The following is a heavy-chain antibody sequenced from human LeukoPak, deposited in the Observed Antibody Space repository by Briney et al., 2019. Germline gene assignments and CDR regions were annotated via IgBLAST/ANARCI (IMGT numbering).Heavy chain of an antibody. CDR1: GYTFTSYG. D-gene: IGHD1-26*01. J-gene: IGHJ4*02. V-gene: IGHV1-2*02. CDR2: VKPNTGDT. CDR3: ARLSGNYAY. Sequence: ASVKVSCKASGYTFTSYGISWVRQAPGQGLEWMGWVKPNTGDTQYAQKFQGRVTMSRDTFVSTAYMELSRLTSDDTAMYYCARLSGNYAYWGQGTLVTVFS.